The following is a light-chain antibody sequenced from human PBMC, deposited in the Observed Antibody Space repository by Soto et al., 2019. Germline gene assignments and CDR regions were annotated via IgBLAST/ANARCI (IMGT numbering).Light chain of an antibody. J-gene: IGKJ4*01. Sequence: EIVMTQSPATLSVSPGERATLSCRASESVSTNLSWYQQKPGQAPRLLVYAASNSATCIPARFSGSGSGKVFTLAFSTLQSADFAVYYCQQYDIGSGFGGGTKLESK. CDR1: ESVSTN. CDR2: AAS. CDR3: QQYDIGSG. V-gene: IGKV3-15*01.